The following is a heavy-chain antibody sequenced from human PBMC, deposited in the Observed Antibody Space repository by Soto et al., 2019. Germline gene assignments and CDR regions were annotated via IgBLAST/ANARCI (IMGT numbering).Heavy chain of an antibody. CDR2: IIPIFGTA. J-gene: IGHJ6*02. Sequence: SVKVSCKASGGTFSSYAISWVRQAPGQGLEWMGGIIPIFGTANYAQKFQGRVTITADESTSTAYMELSSLRSEDTAVYYCARDLVAAAGSGDYYYYGMDVWGQGTTVTVSS. D-gene: IGHD6-13*01. V-gene: IGHV1-69*13. CDR3: ARDLVAAAGSGDYYYYGMDV. CDR1: GGTFSSYA.